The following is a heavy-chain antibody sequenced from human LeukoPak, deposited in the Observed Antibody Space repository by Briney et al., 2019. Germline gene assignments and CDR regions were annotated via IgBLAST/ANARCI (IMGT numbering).Heavy chain of an antibody. CDR2: ISGSGGGT. J-gene: IGHJ4*02. Sequence: GGSLRLSCAASGFTFSSYAMSWVRQAPGKGLEWVSAISGSGGGTYYADSVRGRFTISRDNSKNTLYLQMNSLRAEDTAVYYCAKYFPRFDDYSRWANEYYFDYWGQGTLVTVSS. V-gene: IGHV3-23*01. CDR3: AKYFPRFDDYSRWANEYYFDY. D-gene: IGHD4-11*01. CDR1: GFTFSSYA.